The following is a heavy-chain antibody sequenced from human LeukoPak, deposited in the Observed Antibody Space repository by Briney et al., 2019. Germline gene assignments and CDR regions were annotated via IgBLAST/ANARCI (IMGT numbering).Heavy chain of an antibody. J-gene: IGHJ4*02. CDR2: ISAYTGNT. Sequence: GASVKVSCKASGYTLTHYGISWVRQAPGQGREWMGWISAYTGNTNYAQKIQGRVTMTTDTSTSTAYMELRSLRSDDTAVYHCARRGGYSSGSGFSPYYFDYWGQGTLVTVSS. V-gene: IGHV1-18*01. D-gene: IGHD2-15*01. CDR3: ARRGGYSSGSGFSPYYFDY. CDR1: GYTLTHYG.